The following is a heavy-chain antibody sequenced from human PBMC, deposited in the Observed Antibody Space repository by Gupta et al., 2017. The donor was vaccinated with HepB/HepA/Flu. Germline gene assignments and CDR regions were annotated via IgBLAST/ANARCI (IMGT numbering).Heavy chain of an antibody. Sequence: EVQLVESGGGLVKPGGSLRLSCAASGFTSSSYSMNWVRQAPGKGLEWVSSISSSSSYIYYADSVKGRFTISRDNAKNSLYLQMNSLRAEDTAVYYCARDLISSYYGSGSFDYWGQGTLVTVSS. J-gene: IGHJ4*02. CDR3: ARDLISSYYGSGSFDY. CDR2: ISSSSSYI. D-gene: IGHD3-10*01. CDR1: GFTSSSYS. V-gene: IGHV3-21*01.